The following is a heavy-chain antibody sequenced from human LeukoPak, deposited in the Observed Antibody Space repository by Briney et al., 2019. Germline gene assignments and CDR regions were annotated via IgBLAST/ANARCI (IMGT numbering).Heavy chain of an antibody. V-gene: IGHV1-69*13. CDR2: IIPIFGTA. J-gene: IGHJ5*02. CDR1: GGTFSSYA. D-gene: IGHD7-27*01. Sequence: GASVTLSFTASGGTFSSYAISWVRQAPGQGLEWMGGIIPIFGTANYAQKFQGRVTITADESTSTAYMELSSLRSEDTAVYYCARDGPPLWGSFDPWGQGTLVTVSS. CDR3: ARDGPPLWGSFDP.